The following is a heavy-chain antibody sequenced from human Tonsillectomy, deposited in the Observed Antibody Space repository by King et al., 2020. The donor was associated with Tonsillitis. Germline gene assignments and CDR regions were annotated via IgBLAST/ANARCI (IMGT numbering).Heavy chain of an antibody. CDR3: SRQKGLEHHLLRLGAFDI. CDR1: GGSITSSTYY. Sequence: QLQESGPGLVKPSETLSLTCTVSGGSITSSTYYWGWIRQPPGKGLEWIGSIYYSGSTYYNPSLKSRVTISVDTSKNQFSLKLNSVTAADTAVYYCSRQKGLEHHLLRLGAFDIWGQGTVVTVSS. D-gene: IGHD2-2*01. V-gene: IGHV4-39*01. J-gene: IGHJ3*02. CDR2: IYYSGST.